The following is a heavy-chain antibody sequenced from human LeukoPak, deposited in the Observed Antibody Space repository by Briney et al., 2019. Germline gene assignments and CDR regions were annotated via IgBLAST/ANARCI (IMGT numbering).Heavy chain of an antibody. CDR3: ARGCPRSEVGGVAGTCYFDY. Sequence: SETLSLICAVYGGSFSDYYWSWIRQPPGKGLEWIGEINHSGSTNYNPSLKSRVTISVDTSKNQFSLKLTSVTAADTAMYYCARGCPRSEVGGVAGTCYFDYWGQGTLVAVSS. CDR1: GGSFSDYY. V-gene: IGHV4-34*01. J-gene: IGHJ4*02. CDR2: INHSGST. D-gene: IGHD6-19*01.